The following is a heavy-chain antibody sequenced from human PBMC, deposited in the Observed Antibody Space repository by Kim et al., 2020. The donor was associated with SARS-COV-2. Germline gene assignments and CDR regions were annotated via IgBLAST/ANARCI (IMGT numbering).Heavy chain of an antibody. J-gene: IGHJ3*02. V-gene: IGHV4-39*01. Sequence: SETLSLTCTVSGGSISSSSYYWGWIRQPPGKGLEWIGSIYYSGSTYYNPSLKSRVTISVDTSKNQFSLKLSSVTAADTAVYYCARPITMVRGVKPYAFDIWGQGTMVTVSS. CDR1: GGSISSSSYY. CDR2: IYYSGST. CDR3: ARPITMVRGVKPYAFDI. D-gene: IGHD3-10*01.